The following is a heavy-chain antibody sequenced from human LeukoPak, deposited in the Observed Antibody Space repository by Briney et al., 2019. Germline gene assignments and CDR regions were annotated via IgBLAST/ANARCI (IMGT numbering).Heavy chain of an antibody. J-gene: IGHJ4*02. V-gene: IGHV4-34*01. CDR2: INHSGST. CDR3: ARHSGRYDY. Sequence: SETLSLTCAVYGGSFSGYYWSWIRQPPGKGLEWIGEINHSGSTNYNPSLKSRVTIPVDTSKNQFSLKLSSVTAADTAVYYCARHSGRYDYWGQGTLVTVSS. CDR1: GGSFSGYY. D-gene: IGHD1-26*01.